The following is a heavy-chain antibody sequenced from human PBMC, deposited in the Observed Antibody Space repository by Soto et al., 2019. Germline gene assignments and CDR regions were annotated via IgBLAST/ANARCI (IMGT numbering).Heavy chain of an antibody. Sequence: PGESLKISCKGSGYTFTSYWIGWVRQMPGEGLEWMGVIYPSDSDTRYSPSFQGQVTISADKSISTAYLQWSSLKASDSGMYYCARSAGNPRRFSEFWGQGTLVTVSS. D-gene: IGHD6-13*01. CDR1: GYTFTSYW. V-gene: IGHV5-51*01. CDR2: IYPSDSDT. J-gene: IGHJ4*02. CDR3: ARSAGNPRRFSEF.